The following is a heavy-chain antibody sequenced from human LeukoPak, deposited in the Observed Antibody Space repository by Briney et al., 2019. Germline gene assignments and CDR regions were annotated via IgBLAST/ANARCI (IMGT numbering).Heavy chain of an antibody. Sequence: GGSLRLSCAASGFTFSTYWMSWVRQAPGKGLEWVANIKQDGSEQYYVGSVKGRFTISRDNAKNSLYLQMNSLRADDTAVYYCARIVGYCGKPSCSHHGLGVWGQGTTVTVSS. V-gene: IGHV3-7*01. CDR1: GFTFSTYW. CDR2: IKQDGSEQ. CDR3: ARIVGYCGKPSCSHHGLGV. D-gene: IGHD2-21*01. J-gene: IGHJ6*02.